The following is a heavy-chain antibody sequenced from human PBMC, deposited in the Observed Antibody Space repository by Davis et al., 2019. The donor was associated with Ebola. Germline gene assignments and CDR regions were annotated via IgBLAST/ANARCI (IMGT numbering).Heavy chain of an antibody. V-gene: IGHV3-30*18. CDR2: ISYDGSNK. J-gene: IGHJ6*02. CDR1: GFTFSSYG. CDR3: AEDYSDFLYYYGMDV. Sequence: PGGSLRLSCAASGFTFSSYGMHWVRQAPGKGLEWVAVISYDGSNKYYADSVKGRFTISRDNSKNTLYLQMNSLRAEDTAVYYCAEDYSDFLYYYGMDVWGQGTTVTVSS. D-gene: IGHD3-9*01.